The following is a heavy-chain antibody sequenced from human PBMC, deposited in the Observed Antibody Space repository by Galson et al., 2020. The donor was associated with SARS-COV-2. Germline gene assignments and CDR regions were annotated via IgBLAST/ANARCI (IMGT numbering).Heavy chain of an antibody. Sequence: VDAGGSLRISCAASGFTFSDHAMHWVRQAPGKGLEWVAQIFFDGSEKYYGDSVRGRFTISRDSSKNTVYLQMNNLRVDDTAVYYCARDGQSSRGWAFDYWGQGTLLTVSS. CDR2: IFFDGSEK. J-gene: IGHJ4*02. CDR1: GFTFSDHA. V-gene: IGHV3-33*01. D-gene: IGHD6-19*01. CDR3: ARDGQSSRGWAFDY.